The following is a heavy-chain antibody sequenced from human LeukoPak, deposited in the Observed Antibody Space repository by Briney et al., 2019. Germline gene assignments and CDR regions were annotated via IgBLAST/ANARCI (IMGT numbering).Heavy chain of an antibody. CDR2: ISYDGSNK. Sequence: PGGSLRLSCAASGFTFSSYGMHWVRQAPGKGLEWVAVISYDGSNKYYADSVKGRFTISRDNSKNTLYLQMNSLRAEDTAVYYCAGGAAGPFDYWGQGTLVTVSS. J-gene: IGHJ4*02. CDR1: GFTFSSYG. D-gene: IGHD6-13*01. CDR3: AGGAAGPFDY. V-gene: IGHV3-30*03.